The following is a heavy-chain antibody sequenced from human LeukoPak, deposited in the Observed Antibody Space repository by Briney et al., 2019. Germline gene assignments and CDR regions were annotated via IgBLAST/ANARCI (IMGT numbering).Heavy chain of an antibody. CDR1: GFTFSSYS. CDR2: ISSSSSTI. CDR3: ARGIYCSSTSCYRGDFDY. V-gene: IGHV3-48*01. J-gene: IGHJ4*02. D-gene: IGHD2-2*02. Sequence: GGSLRLSCAASGFTFSSYSMNWVRQAPGKGLEWVSYISSSSSTIYYADSVKGRFTISRDNAKNSLYLQMNSLRAEDTAVYYCARGIYCSSTSCYRGDFDYWGQGTLVTVPS.